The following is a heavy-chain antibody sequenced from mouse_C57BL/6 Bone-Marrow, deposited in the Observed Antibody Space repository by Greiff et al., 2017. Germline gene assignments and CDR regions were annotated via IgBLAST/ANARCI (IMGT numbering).Heavy chain of an antibody. CDR3: AREELWYYGSSYYFDY. D-gene: IGHD1-1*01. CDR2: INPYNGGT. CDR1: GYTFTDYY. J-gene: IGHJ2*01. V-gene: IGHV1-19*01. Sequence: VQLKQSGPVLVKPGASVKMSCKASGYTFTDYYMNWVKQSHGKSLEWIGVINPYNGGTSYNQKFKGKATLTVDKSSSTAYMELNSLTSEDSAVYYCAREELWYYGSSYYFDYWGQGTTLTVSS.